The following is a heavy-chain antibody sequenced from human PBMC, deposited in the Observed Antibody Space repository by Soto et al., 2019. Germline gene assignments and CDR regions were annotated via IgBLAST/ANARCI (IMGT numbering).Heavy chain of an antibody. V-gene: IGHV3-23*01. CDR1: GFAFGGFT. J-gene: IGHJ4*02. CDR2: ISGSAART. Sequence: VQVLESGGGLVQPGGSLRLSCSVSGFAFGGFTMTWVRQAPGKGLEWVSSISGSAARTYYADSVQGRFTISRDNSQSTFYLQMNSLRVEDTAEYYCTRGGVGTTGSCGFWGQGTLVAVSS. D-gene: IGHD6-19*01. CDR3: TRGGVGTTGSCGF.